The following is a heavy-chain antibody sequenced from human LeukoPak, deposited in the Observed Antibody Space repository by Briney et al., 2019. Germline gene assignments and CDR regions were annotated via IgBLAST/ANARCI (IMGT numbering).Heavy chain of an antibody. J-gene: IGHJ4*02. CDR2: ISAYNGNT. Sequence: ASVKVSCKSSGYTXTNYGITWVRQAPGQGLEWMGWISAYNGNTNYAQKFQGRVTMTTDTSTSTAYMEVRSLRSDDTAMYYCARVCHWDIDNTRGDPVDYWGQGTLVTVSS. V-gene: IGHV1-18*01. CDR3: ARVCHWDIDNTRGDPVDY. D-gene: IGHD2-15*01. CDR1: GYTXTNYG.